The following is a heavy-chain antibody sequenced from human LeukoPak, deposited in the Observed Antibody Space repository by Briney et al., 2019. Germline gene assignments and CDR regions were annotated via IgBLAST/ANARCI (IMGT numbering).Heavy chain of an antibody. CDR1: GYSISSGYY. CDR3: ASKPPRAFDI. D-gene: IGHD1-14*01. J-gene: IGHJ3*02. CDR2: IYYSGST. V-gene: IGHV4-38-2*02. Sequence: SETLSLTCTVSGYSISSGYYWGWIRQPPGKGLEWIGSIYYSGSTYYNPSLKSRVTISVDTSKNQFSLKLSSVTAADTAVYYCASKPPRAFDIWGQGTMVTVSS.